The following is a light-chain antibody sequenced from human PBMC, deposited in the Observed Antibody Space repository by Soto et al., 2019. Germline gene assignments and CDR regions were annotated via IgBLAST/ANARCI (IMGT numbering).Light chain of an antibody. J-gene: IGKJ2*01. CDR1: QSVSSSY. CDR2: CAS. V-gene: IGKV3-20*01. Sequence: EIVLTQSPGTLSLSPGERATLSCRARQSVSSSYLAWYQQKPGQATRLLIYCASSRATGIPDRFSGSGSGTDFTLTISGLEPEDFAVYYCQQYGSSGYTFGQGTKLEIK. CDR3: QQYGSSGYT.